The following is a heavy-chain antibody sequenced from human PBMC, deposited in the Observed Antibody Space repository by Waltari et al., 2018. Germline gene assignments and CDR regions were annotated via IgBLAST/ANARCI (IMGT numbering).Heavy chain of an antibody. CDR2: VYYNGNV. CDR3: ARSFGGSGSYKFDF. J-gene: IGHJ4*02. V-gene: IGHV4-39*02. Sequence: QLQLQESGPRLVKSSETLSLTCTVSGGSISTSTHYWAWIRQTPGKGPEWIGSVYYNGNVYYNPSLESRVTMSVDTSKNHVSLDLESVTTPDTSIYFCARSFGGSGSYKFDFWGQGILVTVSS. CDR1: GGSISTSTHY. D-gene: IGHD3-10*01.